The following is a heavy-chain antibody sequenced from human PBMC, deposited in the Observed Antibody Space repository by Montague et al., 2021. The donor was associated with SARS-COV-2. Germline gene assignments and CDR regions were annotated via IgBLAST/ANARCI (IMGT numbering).Heavy chain of an antibody. CDR2: INYSGST. CDR3: ARAPTYRCSWYAYFDY. J-gene: IGHJ4*02. Sequence: SETLSLTCTVSGDSMSNYYWSWIRQPPGKGLEWIGYINYSGSTHYNPSLQSRVTLSKDTSKNQFSLRLTSVTAADTAMYFCARAPTYRCSWYAYFDYWGQGTLVTVSS. CDR1: GDSMSNYY. V-gene: IGHV4-59*01. D-gene: IGHD6-13*01.